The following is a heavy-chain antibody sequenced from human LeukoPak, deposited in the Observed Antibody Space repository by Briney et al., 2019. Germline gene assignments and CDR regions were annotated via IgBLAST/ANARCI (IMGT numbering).Heavy chain of an antibody. CDR2: IYSGGST. J-gene: IGHJ6*02. CDR1: GFTVSSNY. CDR3: ARDLYYGSGSYRYYYYGMDV. V-gene: IGHV3-53*04. Sequence: GGSLRLSCAASGFTVSSNYMSWARQAPGKGLEWVSVIYSGGSTYYADSVKGRFTISRHNSKNTLYLQMNSLRAEDTAVYYCARDLYYGSGSYRYYYYGMDVWGQGTTVTVSS. D-gene: IGHD3-10*01.